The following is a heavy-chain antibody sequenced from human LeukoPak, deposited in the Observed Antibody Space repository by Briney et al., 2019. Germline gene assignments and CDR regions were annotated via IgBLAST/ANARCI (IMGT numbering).Heavy chain of an antibody. CDR2: ISSSSSYI. CDR1: GFTFSSYS. J-gene: IGHJ4*02. Sequence: GGCMRLSCAASGFTFSSYSMNWVRQAPGKGLEWVSSISSSSSYIYYADSVKGRFTISRDNAKNSLHLQMNSLRAEDTAVYYCARGGVWYNRDVFDYWGQGT. CDR3: ARGGVWYNRDVFDY. V-gene: IGHV3-21*01. D-gene: IGHD2-8*01.